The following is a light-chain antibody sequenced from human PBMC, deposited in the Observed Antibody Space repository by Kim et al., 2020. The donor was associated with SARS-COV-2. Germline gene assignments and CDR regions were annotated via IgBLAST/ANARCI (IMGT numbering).Light chain of an antibody. J-gene: IGLJ2*01. CDR1: RLGNKY. CDR2: QDT. V-gene: IGLV3-1*01. CDR3: QVWDSTTTL. Sequence: SYELTQTPSVSVSPGQTASITCSGDRLGNKYACWYQQKSGQSPVVVIYQDTKRPSGIPERFSGSNSGNTATLTISGTQAMDEADYYCQVWDSTTTLFGGG.